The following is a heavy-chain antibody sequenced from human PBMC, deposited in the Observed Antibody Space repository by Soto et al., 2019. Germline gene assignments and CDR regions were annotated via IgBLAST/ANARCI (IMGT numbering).Heavy chain of an antibody. Sequence: GSLRLSCAASEFTFDKYYMTWVRQAPGKGPEWVANIKPDGSEQYYVDSVKGRFTISRDNANNSLYLQMNSLRAEDTAVYFCARGNWNYYYGFDAWGQGTTVTVSS. CDR3: ARGNWNYYYGFDA. CDR1: EFTFDKYY. J-gene: IGHJ6*02. D-gene: IGHD1-20*01. V-gene: IGHV3-7*01. CDR2: IKPDGSEQ.